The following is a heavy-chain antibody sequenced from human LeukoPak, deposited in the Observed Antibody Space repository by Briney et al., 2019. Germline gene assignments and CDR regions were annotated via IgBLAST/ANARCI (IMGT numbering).Heavy chain of an antibody. CDR3: ARASRGYRNAFDI. D-gene: IGHD6-25*01. V-gene: IGHV4-34*01. J-gene: IGHJ3*02. CDR2: INHSGST. CDR1: GGSFKGYY. Sequence: SQTLSLTCADYGGSFKGYYWSWIRQPPGKGLDWIGEINHSGSTNYNPSLKSRVTISVDTSKNQFSLKLSSVTAADTAVYYCARASRGYRNAFDIWGQGTMVTVSS.